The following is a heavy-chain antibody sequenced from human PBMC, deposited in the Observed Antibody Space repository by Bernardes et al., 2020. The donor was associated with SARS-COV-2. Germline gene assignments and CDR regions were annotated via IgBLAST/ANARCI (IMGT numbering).Heavy chain of an antibody. Sequence: GSLTPSGAATGFTFSNFAMSWVRTAPGKGLEWVSAISVSADSTFYADSVKGRFTISRDNSKNTLYLQMNRVRAEDTALYYCAKDPLWYSSSWYPNWFDPLGQRTLVTVSA. CDR3: AKDPLWYSSSWYPNWFDP. D-gene: IGHD6-13*01. CDR2: ISVSADST. J-gene: IGHJ5*02. V-gene: IGHV3-23*01. CDR1: GFTFSNFA.